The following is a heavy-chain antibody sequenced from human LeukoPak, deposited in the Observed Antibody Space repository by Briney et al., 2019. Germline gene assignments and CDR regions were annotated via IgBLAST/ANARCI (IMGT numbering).Heavy chain of an antibody. CDR1: GFTFSSYT. Sequence: GGSLRLSCAASGFTFSSYTMNWVRQPPGKGLEWVSNIGTSSTTIYYADSVKGRFTISRDNAKNSLYLQMNSLRAEDTAVYYCARDGYNIGKRGDYWGQGTLVTVSS. J-gene: IGHJ4*02. D-gene: IGHD5-24*01. CDR2: IGTSSTTI. V-gene: IGHV3-48*04. CDR3: ARDGYNIGKRGDY.